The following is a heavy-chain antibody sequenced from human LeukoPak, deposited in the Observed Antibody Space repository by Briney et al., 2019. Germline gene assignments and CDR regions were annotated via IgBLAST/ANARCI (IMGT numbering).Heavy chain of an antibody. CDR3: TRHHYGSGSSGFDY. V-gene: IGHV3-49*04. CDR2: IRNKAYGGTT. D-gene: IGHD3-10*01. Sequence: GGSLRLSCTASGFTFGDYSMSWVRQAPGKGLEWVGFIRNKAYGGTTEYAASVKGRFTISRNDSKSIAYLQMNSLKTEDTAVYYCTRHHYGSGSSGFDYWGQGTLVTVSS. CDR1: GFTFGDYS. J-gene: IGHJ4*02.